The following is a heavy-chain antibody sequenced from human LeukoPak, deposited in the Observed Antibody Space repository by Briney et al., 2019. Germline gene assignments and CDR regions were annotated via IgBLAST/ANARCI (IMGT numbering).Heavy chain of an antibody. CDR1: GDSIRSSNW. CDR2: IYHSGST. D-gene: IGHD1-14*01. Sequence: SGTLSLTCAVSGDSIRSSNWWSWVRQPPGKGLEGIGEIYHSGSTNYNPSLKSRVTISVDKSKNQFSLNLISVTAADSAVYYCARRYRTFYFDYWGQGTQVTVSS. V-gene: IGHV4-4*02. CDR3: ARRYRTFYFDY. J-gene: IGHJ4*02.